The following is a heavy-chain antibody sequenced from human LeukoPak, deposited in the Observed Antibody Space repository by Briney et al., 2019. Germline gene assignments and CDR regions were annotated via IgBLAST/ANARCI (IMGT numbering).Heavy chain of an antibody. CDR2: INPNSGGT. CDR3: ARDTSTSSWYQGWFDP. D-gene: IGHD6-13*01. V-gene: IGHV1-2*02. CDR1: GYTLTGYY. Sequence: GASVKVSCKASGYTLTGYYMHWVRQAPGQGLEWMGWINPNSGGTNYAQKFQGRVTMTSDTSISTAYMELTRLRSDDTAIYYCARDTSTSSWYQGWFDPWGQGTLVTVSS. J-gene: IGHJ5*02.